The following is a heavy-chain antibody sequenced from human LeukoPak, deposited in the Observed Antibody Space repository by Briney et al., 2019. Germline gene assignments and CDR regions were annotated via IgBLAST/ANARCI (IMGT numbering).Heavy chain of an antibody. CDR2: IIPIFGTA. V-gene: IGHV1-69*06. CDR3: ASNSYGGYDAFDI. Sequence: SVKVSCKASGGTFSSYAISGVRQAPGQGLEWMGRIIPIFGTANYAQKFQGRVTITADKSTSTAYQELSSLRSEDTAVYYCASNSYGGYDAFDIWGQGTMVTVSS. J-gene: IGHJ3*02. CDR1: GGTFSSYA. D-gene: IGHD4-23*01.